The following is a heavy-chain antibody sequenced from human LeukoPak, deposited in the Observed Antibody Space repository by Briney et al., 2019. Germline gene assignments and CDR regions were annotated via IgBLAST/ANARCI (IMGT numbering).Heavy chain of an antibody. Sequence: KPSETLSLTCKVSGGSLSSSFYSWGWIRPPPGKGLQWIGNIYSGGSTVYNVSLKSRVTMSADTSMNQFSLKLTSVTAADTAVYYCARARIQLWLRYFDYWGQGTLVTVSS. CDR3: ARARIQLWLRYFDY. CDR1: GGSLSSSFYS. J-gene: IGHJ4*02. V-gene: IGHV4-39*01. D-gene: IGHD5-18*01. CDR2: IYSGGST.